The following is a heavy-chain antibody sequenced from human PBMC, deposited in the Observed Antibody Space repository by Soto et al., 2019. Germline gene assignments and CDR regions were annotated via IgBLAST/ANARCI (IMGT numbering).Heavy chain of an antibody. CDR3: ARDGDGYNSNWFDP. J-gene: IGHJ5*02. CDR1: GGSISSGGYY. Sequence: SETLSLTCTVSGGSISSGGYYWSWIRQHPGKGLEWIGYIYYSGSTYYNPSLKSRVTISVDTSKNQFSLKLSSVTAADTAVYYCARDGDGYNSNWFDPWGQGTLVTVPQ. V-gene: IGHV4-31*03. CDR2: IYYSGST. D-gene: IGHD1-1*01.